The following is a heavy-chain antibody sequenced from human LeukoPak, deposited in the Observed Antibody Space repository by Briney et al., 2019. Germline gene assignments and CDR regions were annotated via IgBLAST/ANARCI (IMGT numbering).Heavy chain of an antibody. V-gene: IGHV4-34*01. CDR3: ARGQTDLYYFDY. CDR1: GGSLSGYY. CDR2: INHSGST. J-gene: IGHJ4*02. Sequence: SETLSLTCAVYGGSLSGYYWSWIRQLPGKGLEWIGEINHSGSTNYNPSLKSRVSISVDTSKNQFSLKLSSVTAADTAVYYCARGQTDLYYFDYWGQGTLVTVSS.